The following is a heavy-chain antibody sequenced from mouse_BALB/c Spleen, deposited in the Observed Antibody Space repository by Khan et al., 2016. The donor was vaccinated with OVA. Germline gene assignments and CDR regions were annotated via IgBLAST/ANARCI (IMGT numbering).Heavy chain of an antibody. CDR2: IWGDGST. D-gene: IGHD2-14*01. J-gene: IGHJ2*01. Sequence: QVQLKESGPGLAAPSQSLSITCNVSGFSLKNYGVSWVRQPPGKGLEWLGVIWGDGSTNYYSALISRLSISNDNSKSQVFLKLNSLQNDDTATYYCVKLYYYRYLYFDYWGQGTTLTVSS. V-gene: IGHV2-3*01. CDR3: VKLYYYRYLYFDY. CDR1: GFSLKNYG.